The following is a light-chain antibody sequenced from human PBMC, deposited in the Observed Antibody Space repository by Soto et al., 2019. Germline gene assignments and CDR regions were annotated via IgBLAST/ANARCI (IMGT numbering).Light chain of an antibody. Sequence: EIVLTQSPATLSLSPGERATLSCRASQSVSSYLAWYQQKPGQAPRLLIYDASNRATGIPSRFSGSGSGTDFTLTISSLEPEDVAVYYCQQRSNWPPSTFGGGTKVEIK. J-gene: IGKJ4*01. V-gene: IGKV3-11*01. CDR1: QSVSSY. CDR2: DAS. CDR3: QQRSNWPPST.